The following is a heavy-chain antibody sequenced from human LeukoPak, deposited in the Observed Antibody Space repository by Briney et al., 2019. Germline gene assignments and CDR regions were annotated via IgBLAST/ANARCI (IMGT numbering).Heavy chain of an antibody. CDR2: IHHSGST. D-gene: IGHD2-15*01. Sequence: SETLSLTCAVYGGSFSGYYWSWIRQPPGKGLEWIGEIHHSGSTNYNPSLKSRVTISVDTSKNQFSLKLSSVTAADTAVYYCARIGAVVVFDYWGQGTLVTVSS. V-gene: IGHV4-34*01. J-gene: IGHJ4*02. CDR1: GGSFSGYY. CDR3: ARIGAVVVFDY.